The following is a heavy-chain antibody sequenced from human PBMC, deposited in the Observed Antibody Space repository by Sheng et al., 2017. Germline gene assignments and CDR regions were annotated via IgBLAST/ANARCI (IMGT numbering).Heavy chain of an antibody. Sequence: VQLLESGGGLVQPGGSLRLSCAVSGFTFSNYAMSWVRLAPGMRLEWVSSLSGDGGSPYSADSVKGRFTISRDNSKSTLYLQMNSLRAEDTAVYYCAKVEWLNYYYMDVWGKGTTVIVSS. CDR3: AKVEWLNYYYMDV. V-gene: IGHV3-23*01. CDR2: LSGDGGSP. CDR1: GFTFSNYA. J-gene: IGHJ6*03. D-gene: IGHD3-3*01.